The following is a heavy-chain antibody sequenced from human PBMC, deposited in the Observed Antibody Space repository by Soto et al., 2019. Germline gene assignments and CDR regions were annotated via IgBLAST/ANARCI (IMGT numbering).Heavy chain of an antibody. CDR1: GYTFTSYY. J-gene: IGHJ5*02. CDR3: ARAPSSSWENNWFDP. D-gene: IGHD6-13*01. V-gene: IGHV1-46*01. Sequence: QVQLVQSGAEVKKPGASVKVSCKASGYTFTSYYMHWVRQAPGQGLEWMGIINPSGGSTSYAQKFQGRVTMTRDTSSSTVYMELSSLRSEDTAVYYCARAPSSSWENNWFDPWGQGTLVTVSS. CDR2: INPSGGST.